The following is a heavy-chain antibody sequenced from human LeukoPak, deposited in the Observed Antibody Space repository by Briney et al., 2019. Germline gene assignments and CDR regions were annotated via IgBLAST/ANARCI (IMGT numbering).Heavy chain of an antibody. Sequence: GGSLRLSCAASGFTFSSYSMNWVRQAPGKGLEWVSSISSSSSYIYYADSVKGRFTISRDNAKNSLYLQMNSLRAEDTAVYYCARDSGSYRNNWFDPWGQGTLVTVSS. CDR1: GFTFSSYS. V-gene: IGHV3-21*01. CDR3: ARDSGSYRNNWFDP. D-gene: IGHD1-26*01. CDR2: ISSSSSYI. J-gene: IGHJ5*02.